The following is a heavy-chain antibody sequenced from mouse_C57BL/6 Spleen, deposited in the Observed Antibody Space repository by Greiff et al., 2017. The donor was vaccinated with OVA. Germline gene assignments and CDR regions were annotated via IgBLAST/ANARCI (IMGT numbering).Heavy chain of an antibody. J-gene: IGHJ2*01. V-gene: IGHV1-81*01. D-gene: IGHD1-1*01. CDR3: ARDTTVYYFDY. CDR2: IYPRSGNT. CDR1: GYTFTSYG. Sequence: QVQLQQSGAELARPGASVKLSCKASGYTFTSYGISWVKQRPGQGLEWIGEIYPRSGNTYYNEKFKGKATLTADKSSSTAYMELRSLTFEDSAVYFCARDTTVYYFDYWGQGTTLTVSS.